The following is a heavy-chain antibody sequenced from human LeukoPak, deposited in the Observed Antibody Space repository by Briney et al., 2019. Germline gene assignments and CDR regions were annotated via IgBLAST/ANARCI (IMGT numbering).Heavy chain of an antibody. CDR3: ARHVATMVRGVNYYYYYMDV. J-gene: IGHJ6*03. D-gene: IGHD3-10*01. CDR2: IYYSGST. V-gene: IGHV4-39*01. Sequence: PSETLSLTCTVSGGYISSSSYYWGWIRQPPGKGLEWIGSIYYSGSTYYNPSLKSRVTISVDTSKNQFSLKLSSVTAADTAVYYCARHVATMVRGVNYYYYYMDVWGKGTTVTVSS. CDR1: GGYISSSSYY.